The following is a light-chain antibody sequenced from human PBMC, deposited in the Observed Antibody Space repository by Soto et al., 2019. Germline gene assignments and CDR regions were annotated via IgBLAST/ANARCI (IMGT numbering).Light chain of an antibody. Sequence: DIVMTQSPDSLAVSLGERATINCKSSQSVLYSSNNKNYLAWYQQKPGQPPKLLIYWASTRESGVPDRFSGSGSGTDFNLTISNLQAEDVAVYYFQQYYSTPHTFGQGTKLEIK. CDR3: QQYYSTPHT. V-gene: IGKV4-1*01. J-gene: IGKJ2*01. CDR2: WAS. CDR1: QSVLYSSNNKNY.